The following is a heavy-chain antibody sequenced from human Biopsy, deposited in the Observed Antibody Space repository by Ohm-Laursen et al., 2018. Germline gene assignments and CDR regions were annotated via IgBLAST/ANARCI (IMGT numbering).Heavy chain of an antibody. CDR1: GGSISSRNHY. J-gene: IGHJ4*02. Sequence: SDTLSLTCCVSGGSISSRNHYWGWLRQPPGKGLEWIGHVYYSGSTFYNSSLESRVTVSVDTSKNQFPLRLTSMSASDTAVYYCARHSLDDFWSGAHYYFDYWGLGTLVTVSS. CDR2: VYYSGST. D-gene: IGHD3-3*01. CDR3: ARHSLDDFWSGAHYYFDY. V-gene: IGHV4-39*01.